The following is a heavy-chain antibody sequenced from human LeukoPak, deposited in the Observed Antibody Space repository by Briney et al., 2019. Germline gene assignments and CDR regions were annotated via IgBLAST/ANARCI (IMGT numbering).Heavy chain of an antibody. CDR3: AKSNGYGLVDI. CDR1: GGSISSYY. Sequence: SETLSLTCTVSGGSISSYYWSWIRQPPGKGLEWIGNIFYSGSSYYSPSLKSRVTISLDTSRNQFSLKLNSVTAADTAVYYCAKSNGYGLVDIWGQGTMVTVSS. D-gene: IGHD3-10*01. J-gene: IGHJ3*02. V-gene: IGHV4-59*12. CDR2: IFYSGSS.